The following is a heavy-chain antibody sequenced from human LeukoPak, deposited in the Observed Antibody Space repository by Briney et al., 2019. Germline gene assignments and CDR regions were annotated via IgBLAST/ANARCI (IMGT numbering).Heavy chain of an antibody. CDR2: ISTHNGNT. CDR3: ARGRYCSSTSCYKVYYYYMDV. V-gene: IGHV1-18*01. CDR1: GYTFTSYG. D-gene: IGHD2-2*02. Sequence: ASVKVSCKASGYTFTSYGISWVRQAPGQGLEWIGWISTHNGNTNYAQKLQGRVTMTTDTSTSTAYMELRSLRSDDTAVYYCARGRYCSSTSCYKVYYYYMDVWGKGTTVTVSS. J-gene: IGHJ6*03.